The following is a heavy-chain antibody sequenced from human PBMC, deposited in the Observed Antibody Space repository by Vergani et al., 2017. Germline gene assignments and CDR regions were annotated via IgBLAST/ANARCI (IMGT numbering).Heavy chain of an antibody. CDR2: INTNTGNP. J-gene: IGHJ4*02. D-gene: IGHD3-10*01. CDR3: ASNIDRIGSITMVRGVPGY. V-gene: IGHV7-4-1*02. Sequence: QVQLVQSGSELKKPGASVKVSCKASGYTFTSYAMNLVRQAPGQGLEWMGWINTNTGNPTYAQGFTGRFVFSLDTSVSTAYLQISSLKAADTAVYYCASNIDRIGSITMVRGVPGYSGQGSLVTVSS. CDR1: GYTFTSYA.